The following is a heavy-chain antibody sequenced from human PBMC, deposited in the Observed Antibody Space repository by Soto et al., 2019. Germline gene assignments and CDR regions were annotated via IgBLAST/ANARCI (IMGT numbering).Heavy chain of an antibody. CDR3: AKGVFSSGWPEGYYYYGMDV. V-gene: IGHV3-30*18. CDR1: GFTFSSYG. CDR2: ISYDGSNK. Sequence: GGSLRLSCAASGFTFSSYGMHWVRQAPGKGLEWVAVISYDGSNKYYADSVKGRFTISRDNSKNTLYLQMNSLRAEDTAVYYCAKGVFSSGWPEGYYYYGMDVWGQGTTVTVSS. D-gene: IGHD6-19*01. J-gene: IGHJ6*02.